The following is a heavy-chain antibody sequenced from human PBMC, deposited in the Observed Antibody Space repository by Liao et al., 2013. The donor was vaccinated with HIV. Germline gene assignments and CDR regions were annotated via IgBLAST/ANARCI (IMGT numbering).Heavy chain of an antibody. CDR2: IYYSGTT. J-gene: IGHJ4*02. Sequence: QVQLQESGPGLVKPSETLSLTCTVSGDSISSYYWSWIRQPPGKGLEWIAYIYYSGTTNYNPSLKSRVTISVDTSKNQFSLKLSSVTAADTAVFYCARVVRPYYYNDYWGQGTLVTVSS. CDR1: GDSISSYY. D-gene: IGHD3-10*01. V-gene: IGHV4-59*08. CDR3: ARVVRPYYYNDY.